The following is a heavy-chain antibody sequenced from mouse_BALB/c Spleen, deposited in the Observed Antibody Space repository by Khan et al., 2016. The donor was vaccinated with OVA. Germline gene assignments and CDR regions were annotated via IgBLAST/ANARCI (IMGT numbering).Heavy chain of an antibody. CDR2: ISSGSNNI. J-gene: IGHJ3*01. CDR1: GFTFSNFG. CDR3: TRRHNTYAWFAY. V-gene: IGHV5-17*02. Sequence: EVELVESGGGLVQPGGSRKLSCAASGFTFSNFGMHWVRQAPEKGLEWVAYISSGSNNIYYADSVKGRFTIPRDNPENTLFLQMTSLRSEDTAIYYCTRRHNTYAWFAYWGQGTLVTVSA. D-gene: IGHD1-1*01.